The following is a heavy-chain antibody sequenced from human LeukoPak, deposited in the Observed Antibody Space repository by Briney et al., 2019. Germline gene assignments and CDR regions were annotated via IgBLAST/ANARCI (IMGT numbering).Heavy chain of an antibody. V-gene: IGHV1-69*04. D-gene: IGHD2-2*01. Sequence: SVKVSCEASGGTFSSYAISWVRQAPGQGLEWMGRIIPILGIANYAQKFQGRVTITADKSTSTAYMELSSLRSEDTAVYYCARGTTSSHSNWFDPWGQGTLVTVSS. J-gene: IGHJ5*02. CDR1: GGTFSSYA. CDR3: ARGTTSSHSNWFDP. CDR2: IIPILGIA.